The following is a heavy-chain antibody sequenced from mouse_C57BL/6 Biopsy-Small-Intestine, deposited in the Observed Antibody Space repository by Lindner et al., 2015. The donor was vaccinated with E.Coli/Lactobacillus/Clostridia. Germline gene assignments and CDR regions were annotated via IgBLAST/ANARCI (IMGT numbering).Heavy chain of an antibody. CDR2: INPSSGYT. CDR1: GYPLLATG. V-gene: IGHV1-7*01. CDR3: ARWGDVAY. Sequence: VQLQESGAELAKPGASVKLSCKASGYPLLATGCNWVKQRPGQGLEWIGYINPSSGYTKYNQKFKDKATLTADKSSSTAYMQLSSLTYEDSAVYYCARWGDVAYWGQGTLVTVSA. J-gene: IGHJ3*01.